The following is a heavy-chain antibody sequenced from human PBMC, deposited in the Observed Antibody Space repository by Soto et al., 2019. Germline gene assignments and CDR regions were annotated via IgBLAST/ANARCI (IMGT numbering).Heavy chain of an antibody. CDR2: IWYDGSNK. J-gene: IGHJ6*02. Sequence: QVQLVESGGGVVQPGRSLRLSCAASGFTFSSYGMHWVRQAPGKGLEWVAVIWYDGSNKYYADSVKGRFTISRDNSKNTXFLQMNSLRAEDTAVYYCARDSGYDYWSYYYYGMDVWGQGTTVTVSS. V-gene: IGHV3-33*01. CDR3: ARDSGYDYWSYYYYGMDV. CDR1: GFTFSSYG. D-gene: IGHD5-12*01.